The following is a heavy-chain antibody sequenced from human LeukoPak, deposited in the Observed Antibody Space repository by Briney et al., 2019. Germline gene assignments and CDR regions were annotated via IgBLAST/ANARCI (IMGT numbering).Heavy chain of an antibody. CDR2: ISYDGSNK. CDR3: ARDSGRGVYYYMDV. Sequence: GGSLRLSCAASGFTFSSYAMHWVRQAPGKGLEWVAVISYDGSNKYYADSVKGRFTISRDNSKNTLYLQMNSLSAEDTAVYYCARDSGRGVYYYMDVWGKGTTVTVSS. CDR1: GFTFSSYA. D-gene: IGHD2-15*01. V-gene: IGHV3-30*01. J-gene: IGHJ6*03.